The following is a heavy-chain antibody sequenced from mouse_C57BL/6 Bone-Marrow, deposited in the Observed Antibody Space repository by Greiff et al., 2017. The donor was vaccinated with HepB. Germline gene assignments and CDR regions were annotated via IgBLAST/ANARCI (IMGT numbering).Heavy chain of an antibody. D-gene: IGHD1-1*01. V-gene: IGHV2-2*01. CDR1: GFSLTSYG. CDR3: ARSSTVVHWYFDV. J-gene: IGHJ1*03. CDR2: IWSGGST. Sequence: VKLMESGPGLVQPSQSLSITCTVSGFSLTSYGVHWVRQSPGKGLEWLGVIWSGGSTDYNAAFISRLSISKDNSKSQVFFKMNSLQADDTAIYYCARSSTVVHWYFDVWGTGTTVTVSS.